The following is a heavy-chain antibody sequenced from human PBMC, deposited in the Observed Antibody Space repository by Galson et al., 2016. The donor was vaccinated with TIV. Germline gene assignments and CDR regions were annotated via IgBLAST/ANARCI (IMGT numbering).Heavy chain of an antibody. J-gene: IGHJ5*02. CDR3: ARATNYYDNWFDP. CDR1: GGKFSSYV. D-gene: IGHD3-10*01. CDR2: IIPIFGTT. Sequence: ASGGKFSSYVISWVRQAPGQGLEWMGRIIPIFGTTKYAQKFQGRVTITADESTDTAYMELNSLTSEDTAVYYCARATNYYDNWFDPWGQGTLVTVSS. V-gene: IGHV1-69*15.